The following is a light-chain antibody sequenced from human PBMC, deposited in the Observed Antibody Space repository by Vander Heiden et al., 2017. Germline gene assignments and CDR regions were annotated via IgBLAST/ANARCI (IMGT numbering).Light chain of an antibody. CDR1: SSNMGAGYD. Sequence: QSVLTQPPSVSGAPGQRVTISRTGSSSNMGAGYDVLWYQQLPGTAPKLLIYGNSNRPSGVPDRFSGSKSGTSASLAITGLQAEDEADYYCQSYDSSLSVVFGGGTKLTVL. CDR2: GNS. J-gene: IGLJ2*01. CDR3: QSYDSSLSVV. V-gene: IGLV1-40*01.